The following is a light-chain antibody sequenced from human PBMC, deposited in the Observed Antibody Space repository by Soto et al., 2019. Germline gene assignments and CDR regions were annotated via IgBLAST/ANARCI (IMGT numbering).Light chain of an antibody. J-gene: IGKJ1*01. CDR1: QSISANY. V-gene: IGKV3-20*01. CDR3: HQYGVLPKT. Sequence: EIVLTQSPGTVSLSPGDRATLSCRASQSISANYLAWYQQKPGQAPRLLIYGVSIRATGIPDRFAGSGSGPDFPLTISRLEPEDFAVYYCHQYGVLPKTFGQGTTVEIK. CDR2: GVS.